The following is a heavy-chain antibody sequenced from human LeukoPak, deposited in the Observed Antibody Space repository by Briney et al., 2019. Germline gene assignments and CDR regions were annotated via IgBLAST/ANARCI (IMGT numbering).Heavy chain of an antibody. CDR1: GGSFSGYY. V-gene: IGHV4-34*01. CDR3: ARGKRYIVVVPAGNYYYGMDV. CDR2: INHSGST. Sequence: SETLSLTCAVYGGSFSGYYWSRIRQPPGKGLEWIGEINHSGSTNYNPSLKSRVTISVDTSKNQFSLKLSSVTAADTAVYYCARGKRYIVVVPAGNYYYGMDVWGQGTTVTVSS. D-gene: IGHD2-2*01. J-gene: IGHJ6*02.